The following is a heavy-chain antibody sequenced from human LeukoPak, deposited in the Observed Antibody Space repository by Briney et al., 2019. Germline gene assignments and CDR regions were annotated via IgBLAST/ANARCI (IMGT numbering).Heavy chain of an antibody. CDR1: GFIFSSFG. V-gene: IGHV3-30*02. D-gene: IGHD2-8*01. CDR2: VRFDGGEK. CDR3: AKGGARDVWYFAY. Sequence: GGSLSLSCAASGFIFSSFGIHWVRQTPGKGLEWVAFVRFDGGEKYYADSVKGRFTVSKDNSKNTLHLQINSLRPEDTAVYYCAKGGARDVWYFAYWGLGVLVTVSS. J-gene: IGHJ4*02.